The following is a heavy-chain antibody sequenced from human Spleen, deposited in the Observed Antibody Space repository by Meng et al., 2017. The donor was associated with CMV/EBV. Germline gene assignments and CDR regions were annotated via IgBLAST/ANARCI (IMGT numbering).Heavy chain of an antibody. J-gene: IGHJ4*02. CDR3: ARGAEQGLVTIFGVVIEKYYFDY. Sequence: ASVKVSCKASGYTFTSYYMHWVRQAPGQGLEWMGIINPSGGSTSYAQKFQGRVTMTRDTSTSTVYMKLSSLRSEDTAVYYCARGAEQGLVTIFGVVIEKYYFDYWGQGTLVTVSS. CDR1: GYTFTSYY. CDR2: INPSGGST. V-gene: IGHV1-46*01. D-gene: IGHD3-3*01.